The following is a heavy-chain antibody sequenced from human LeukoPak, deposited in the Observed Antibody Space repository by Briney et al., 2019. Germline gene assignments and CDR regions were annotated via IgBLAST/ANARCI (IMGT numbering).Heavy chain of an antibody. V-gene: IGHV3-23*01. D-gene: IGHD3-9*01. J-gene: IGHJ4*02. CDR3: AKFISTGVRFGLDGYYFDY. CDR2: ISGSSGST. CDR1: GLTFSSYA. Sequence: GGSLRLSCAASGLTFSSYAMSWVRQAPGKGLEWVSAISGSSGSTYYADSVKGRFTISRDNSKNTLYLQMNSLRAEDTAVYYCAKFISTGVRFGLDGYYFDYWGQGTLVTVSS.